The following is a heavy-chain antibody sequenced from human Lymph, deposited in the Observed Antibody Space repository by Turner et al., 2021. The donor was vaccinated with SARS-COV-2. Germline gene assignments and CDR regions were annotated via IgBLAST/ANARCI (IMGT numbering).Heavy chain of an antibody. J-gene: IGHJ6*02. D-gene: IGHD1-26*01. CDR1: GYTFTSYD. CDR2: MNRNSGNT. CDR3: ARGRYSGGGMDV. Sequence: QVQLVHSGAEVKKPGASVKVSCKAPGYTFTSYDINWVRQATGQGLEWMGWMNRNSGNTGYAQKFQGRVTMTRNTSISTAYMGLSSLRSEDTAVYYCARGRYSGGGMDVWGQGTTVTVSS. V-gene: IGHV1-8*02.